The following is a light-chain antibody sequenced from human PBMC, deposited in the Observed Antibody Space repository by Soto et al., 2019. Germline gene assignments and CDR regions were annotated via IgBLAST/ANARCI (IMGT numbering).Light chain of an antibody. CDR2: DNN. CDR3: RTWDFSLGVLV. J-gene: IGLJ3*02. Sequence: QSVLTQPPSVSAAPGQKVTISCSGSSSNIGNNYVSWYQQLPGTAPKLLIYDNNKRPSGIPDRFSGSKSGTSATLGITGLQTGDEADYYCRTWDFSLGVLVFGGGTKLTVL. CDR1: SSNIGNNY. V-gene: IGLV1-51*01.